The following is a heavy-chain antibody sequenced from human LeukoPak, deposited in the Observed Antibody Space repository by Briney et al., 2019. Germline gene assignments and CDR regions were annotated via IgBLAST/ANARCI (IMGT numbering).Heavy chain of an antibody. J-gene: IGHJ5*02. V-gene: IGHV4-59*01. CDR2: IYYSGST. CDR1: GGSFSGYY. Sequence: SETLSLTCAVYGGSFSGYYWSWIRQPPGKGLEWIGYIYYSGSTNYNPSLKSRVTISVDTSKNQFSLKLSSVTAADTAVYYCARTDDYSNYFDWFDPWGQGTLVTVSS. CDR3: ARTDDYSNYFDWFDP. D-gene: IGHD4-11*01.